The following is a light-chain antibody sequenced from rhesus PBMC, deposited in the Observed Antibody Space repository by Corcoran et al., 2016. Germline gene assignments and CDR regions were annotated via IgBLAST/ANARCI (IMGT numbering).Light chain of an antibody. Sequence: EIVMTQSPATLSLSPGERATLSCRASQSVSSTLAWYQQKPGQAPRRLLSGASSRAPGIPDRFSGSGSGTEFTLTIGSLEPGDFAVYYCPQYNNWPLNFGGGTKVEIK. CDR2: GAS. J-gene: IGKJ4*01. CDR1: QSVSST. V-gene: IGKV3-42*03. CDR3: PQYNNWPLN.